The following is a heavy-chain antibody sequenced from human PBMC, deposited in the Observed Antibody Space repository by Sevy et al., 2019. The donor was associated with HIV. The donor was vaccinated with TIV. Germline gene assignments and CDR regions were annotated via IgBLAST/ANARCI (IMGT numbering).Heavy chain of an antibody. CDR1: GGTFSSYA. D-gene: IGHD6-13*01. V-gene: IGHV1-69*04. Sequence: ASVKVSCKASGGTFSSYAISWVRQAPGQGLEWMGRIIPILGIANYAQKFQDRVTITADKSTSTAYMELSSLRSEDTAVYYCAREGPAWYSSSWPPYFDYWGQGTLVTVSS. CDR3: AREGPAWYSSSWPPYFDY. CDR2: IIPILGIA. J-gene: IGHJ4*02.